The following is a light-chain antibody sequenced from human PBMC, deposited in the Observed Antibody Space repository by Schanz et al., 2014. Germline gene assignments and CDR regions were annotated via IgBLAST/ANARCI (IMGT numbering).Light chain of an antibody. CDR3: SSYTSSSTLGV. CDR2: EVS. J-gene: IGLJ3*02. V-gene: IGLV2-8*01. CDR1: SSDVGGYNY. Sequence: QSALTQPPSASGSPGQSVTISCTGTSSDVGGYNYVSWYQQHPGKAPKLMIYEVSKRPSGVPDRFSGSKSGNTASLTVSGLQAVDEADYYCSSYTSSSTLGVFGGGTKLTVL.